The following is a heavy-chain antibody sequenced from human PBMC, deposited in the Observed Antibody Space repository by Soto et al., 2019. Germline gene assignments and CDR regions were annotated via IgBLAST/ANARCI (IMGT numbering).Heavy chain of an antibody. J-gene: IGHJ5*02. V-gene: IGHV3-23*01. CDR1: GFTFSSYA. D-gene: IGHD6-19*01. CDR2: ISGSGGST. CDR3: AKGLRGWSSQAPNNWFDP. Sequence: GGSLRLSCAASGFTFSSYAMSWVRQAPGKGLEWVSAISGSGGSTYYADSVKGRFTISRDNSKNTLYLQMNSLRAEDTAVYYCAKGLRGWSSQAPNNWFDPWGQGTLVTVSS.